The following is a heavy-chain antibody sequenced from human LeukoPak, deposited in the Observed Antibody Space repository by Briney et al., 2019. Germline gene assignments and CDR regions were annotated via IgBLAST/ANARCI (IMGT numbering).Heavy chain of an antibody. CDR3: AREVRSGWYVWFDY. CDR1: GGSISSYS. D-gene: IGHD6-19*01. CDR2: IYYSGST. J-gene: IGHJ4*02. V-gene: IGHV4-59*01. Sequence: SETLSLTCTVSGGSISSYSWSWIRQPPGKGLEWIGYIYYSGSTNYNPSLKSRVTISVDTSKNQFSLKLSSVTAADTAVYYCAREVRSGWYVWFDYWGQGTLVTVSS.